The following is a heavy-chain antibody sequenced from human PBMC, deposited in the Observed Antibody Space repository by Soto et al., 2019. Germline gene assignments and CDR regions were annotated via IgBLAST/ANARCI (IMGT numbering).Heavy chain of an antibody. D-gene: IGHD1-1*01. Sequence: PSETLSLTCTVSGGSITTTNYYWSWIRQSPGEGLEWIGYIVYSGRVFYNPSFMSRVTLSLESSKNQFSLHLNSVTAADTAVYFCASELSGHRYRPGAVFWGQAILVTVSS. CDR3: ASELSGHRYRPGAVF. V-gene: IGHV4-30-4*01. J-gene: IGHJ4*02. CDR2: IVYSGRV. CDR1: GGSITTTNYY.